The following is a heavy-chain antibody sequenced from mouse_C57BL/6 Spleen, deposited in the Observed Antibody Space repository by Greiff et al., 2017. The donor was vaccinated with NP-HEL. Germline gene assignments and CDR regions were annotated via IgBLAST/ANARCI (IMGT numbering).Heavy chain of an antibody. D-gene: IGHD1-1*01. CDR2: INPSNGGT. CDR3: AKGNPLRGVYFDY. J-gene: IGHJ2*01. CDR1: GYTFTSYW. Sequence: VQLQQPGTELVKPGASVKLSCKASGYTFTSYWMHWVKQRPGQGLEWIGNINPSNGGTNYNEKFKSKATLTVDKSSSTAYMQLSSLTSEDSAVYYCAKGNPLRGVYFDYWGQGTTLTVSS. V-gene: IGHV1-53*01.